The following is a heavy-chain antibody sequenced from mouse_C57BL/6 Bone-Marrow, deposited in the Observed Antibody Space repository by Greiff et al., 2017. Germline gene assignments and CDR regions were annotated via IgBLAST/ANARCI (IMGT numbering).Heavy chain of an antibody. CDR3: ARWLLLDY. D-gene: IGHD2-2*01. CDR1: GFTFTSYG. Sequence: QVQLQQSGAELARPGASVTLSCKASGFTFTSYGISWVKQRTGQGLEWIGEIYPRRGNTYYNEKIKGKATVNADKTSSTAYIELRSLTSEDSAVYFCARWLLLDYWGQGTTLTVSS. V-gene: IGHV1-81*01. CDR2: IYPRRGNT. J-gene: IGHJ2*01.